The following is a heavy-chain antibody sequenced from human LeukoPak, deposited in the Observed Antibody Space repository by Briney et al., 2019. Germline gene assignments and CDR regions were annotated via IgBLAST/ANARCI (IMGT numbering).Heavy chain of an antibody. CDR3: ATFSR. CDR2: IYSGGST. J-gene: IGHJ4*02. CDR1: GFTFSSYW. V-gene: IGHV3-66*01. D-gene: IGHD6-13*01. Sequence: AGGSLRLSCAASGFTFSSYWMSWVRQAPGKGLEWLSVIYSGGSTYYADSVRGRFTISRHNSKNTLYLQMNSLRAEDTAVYYCATFSRWGQGTLVTVSS.